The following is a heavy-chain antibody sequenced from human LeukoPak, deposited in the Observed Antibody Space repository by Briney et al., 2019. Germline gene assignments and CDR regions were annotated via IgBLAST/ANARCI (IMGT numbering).Heavy chain of an antibody. V-gene: IGHV1-18*01. CDR2: ISAYNGNT. J-gene: IGHJ3*02. CDR3: ARDPRYCSGGSCYSDAFDI. CDR1: GYTFTSYG. D-gene: IGHD2-15*01. Sequence: ASVKVSCKASGYTFTSYGISWVRQAPGQGLEWMGWISAYNGNTNYAQKLQGRVTMTTDTSTSTAYMELRSLRSDDTAVYYCARDPRYCSGGSCYSDAFDIWGQGTVVTVSS.